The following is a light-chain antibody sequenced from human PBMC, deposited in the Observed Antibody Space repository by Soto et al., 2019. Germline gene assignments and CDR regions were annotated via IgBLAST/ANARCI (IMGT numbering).Light chain of an antibody. CDR3: HQYDDGPYT. J-gene: IGKJ2*01. CDR2: GAS. CDR1: QSVSSN. V-gene: IGKV3-15*01. Sequence: EIVMTQSPATLSVSPGERATLSCRASQSVSSNVAWYQQIPGQTPRLLIYGASTRATGIPVKFSGSESWTEFTLTISSLQSEDFAVYYCHQYDDGPYTFGQGTKVDIK.